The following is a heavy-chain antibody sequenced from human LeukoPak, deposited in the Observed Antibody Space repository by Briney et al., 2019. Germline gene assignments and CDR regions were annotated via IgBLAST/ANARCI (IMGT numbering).Heavy chain of an antibody. V-gene: IGHV4-34*01. CDR2: INHSGST. CDR1: GGSFSGYY. CDR3: ARPRVKYCSSTSCYPYYYYYYMDV. Sequence: SETLSLTCAVYGGSFSGYYWSWIRQPPGKGLEWIGEINHSGSTNYNPSLKSRVTISVDTSKNQFSLKLSSVTAADTAVYYCARPRVKYCSSTSCYPYYYYYYMDVWGKGTTVTVSS. J-gene: IGHJ6*03. D-gene: IGHD2-2*01.